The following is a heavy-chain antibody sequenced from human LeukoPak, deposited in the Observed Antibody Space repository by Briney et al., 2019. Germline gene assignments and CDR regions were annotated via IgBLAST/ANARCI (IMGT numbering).Heavy chain of an antibody. CDR1: GYTFTGYY. J-gene: IGHJ4*02. D-gene: IGHD1-26*01. Sequence: ASVKVSCKASGYTFTGYYMHWVRQAPGQGLEWMGWISAYNGNTNYAQKLQGRVTMTTDTSTSTAYMELRSLRSDDTAVYYCARGRSSYSGSYSEYNYWGQGTLVTVSS. CDR2: ISAYNGNT. CDR3: ARGRSSYSGSYSEYNY. V-gene: IGHV1-18*04.